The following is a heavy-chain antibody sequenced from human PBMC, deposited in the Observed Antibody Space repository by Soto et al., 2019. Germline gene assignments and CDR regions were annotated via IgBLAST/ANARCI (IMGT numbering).Heavy chain of an antibody. D-gene: IGHD1-1*01. CDR3: ARHTTSHFDY. J-gene: IGHJ4*02. Sequence: PSETLSVTCTVAGGSISGYYWSWIRQPPGKGLEWIGYIYYSGSTNYNPSLKSRVTISVDTSKNQFSLKLSSVTAADTAVYYCARHTTSHFDYWGQGTLVTVSS. CDR1: GGSISGYY. V-gene: IGHV4-59*08. CDR2: IYYSGST.